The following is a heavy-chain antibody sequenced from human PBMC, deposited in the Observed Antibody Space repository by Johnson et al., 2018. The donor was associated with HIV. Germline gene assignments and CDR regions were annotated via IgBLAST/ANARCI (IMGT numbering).Heavy chain of an antibody. J-gene: IGHJ3*01. D-gene: IGHD3-3*01. V-gene: IGHV3-64*01. CDR3: ATDYNFWSGRPDSFDV. CDR1: GFTFSNYP. CDR2: VTNNGDST. Sequence: VHLVESGGGLVQPGGSLRLSCVASGFTFSNYPMHWVRQAPGRGLEYVSRVTNNGDSTYYVNAVKGRFTISRDNSKNTLYLQMDSLRAEDTAVYYCATDYNFWSGRPDSFDVWGQGTMVTVSS.